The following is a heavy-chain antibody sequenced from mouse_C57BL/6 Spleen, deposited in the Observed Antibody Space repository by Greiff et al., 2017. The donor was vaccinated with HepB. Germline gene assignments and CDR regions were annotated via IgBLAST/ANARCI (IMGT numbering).Heavy chain of an antibody. J-gene: IGHJ4*01. V-gene: IGHV1-63*01. CDR2: IYPGGGYT. D-gene: IGHD2-1*01. Sequence: VKVVESGAELVRPGTSVKMSCKASGYTFTNYWIGWAKQRPGHGLEWIGDIYPGGGYTNYNEKFKGKATLTADKSSSTAYMQFSSLTSEDSAIYYCARWRGNYYAMDYWGQGTSVTVSS. CDR1: GYTFTNYW. CDR3: ARWRGNYYAMDY.